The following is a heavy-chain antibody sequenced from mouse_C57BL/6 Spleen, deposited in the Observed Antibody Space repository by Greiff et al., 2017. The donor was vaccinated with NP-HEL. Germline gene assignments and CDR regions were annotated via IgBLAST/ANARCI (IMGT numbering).Heavy chain of an antibody. D-gene: IGHD2-3*01. CDR2: IWSDGST. CDR3: ARDGGGYSGYAMDY. V-gene: IGHV2-6*03. Sequence: VQRVESGPGLVAPSQSLSITCTVSGFSLTSYGVHWVRQPPGKGLEWLVVIWSDGSTTYNSALKSRLSISKDNSKSQVFLKMNSLQTDDTAMYYCARDGGGYSGYAMDYWGQGTSVTVSS. J-gene: IGHJ4*01. CDR1: GFSLTSYG.